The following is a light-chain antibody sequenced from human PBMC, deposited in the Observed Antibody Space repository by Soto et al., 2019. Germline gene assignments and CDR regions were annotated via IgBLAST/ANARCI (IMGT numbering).Light chain of an antibody. V-gene: IGKV3-15*01. J-gene: IGKJ2*01. CDR2: GAS. CDR3: QHYNNWPHT. CDR1: ESVSSH. Sequence: ERVMTQPPATLSVSPGERATLSCRASESVSSHLAWYQQKPGLAPRLLIYGASTRATGVPARFIGSGSGTEFTLTISSLQSEDFAIYYCQHYNNWPHTFGQGTKVDIK.